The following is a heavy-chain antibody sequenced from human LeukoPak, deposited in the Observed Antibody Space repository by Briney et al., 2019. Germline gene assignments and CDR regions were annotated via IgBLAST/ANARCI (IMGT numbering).Heavy chain of an antibody. V-gene: IGHV3-49*03. CDR2: IRSKAYGGTT. J-gene: IGHJ4*02. CDR3: TRDGRRDGYNYFDY. CDR1: GFTFGDYA. Sequence: GGSLRLSCTASGFTFGDYAISWFRQAPGKGLEWVGFIRSKAYGGTTEYAASVKGRFTISRDDSESIAYLQMNSLKTEDTAVYYCTRDGRRDGYNYFDYWGQGTLVTVSS. D-gene: IGHD5-24*01.